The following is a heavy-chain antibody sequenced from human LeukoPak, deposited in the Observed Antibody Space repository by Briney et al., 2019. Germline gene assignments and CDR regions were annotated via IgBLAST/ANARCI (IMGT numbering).Heavy chain of an antibody. V-gene: IGHV3-30*18. CDR2: ISYDGSNK. J-gene: IGHJ4*02. Sequence: GRSLRLSCAASGFTFSSYGMHWVRQASGKGLEWVAVISYDGSNKYYADSVKGRFTISRDNSKNTLYLQMNSLRAEDTAVYYCAKDDYWGQGTLVTVSS. CDR3: AKDDY. CDR1: GFTFSSYG.